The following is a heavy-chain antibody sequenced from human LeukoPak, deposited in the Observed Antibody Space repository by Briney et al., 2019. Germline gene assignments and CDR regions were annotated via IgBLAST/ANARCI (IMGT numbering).Heavy chain of an antibody. CDR1: GGSISSYY. Sequence: SETLSLTCTVSGGSISSYYWSWIRRPPGKGLEWIGYIYYSGSTNYNPSLKSRVTISVDTSKNQFSLKLSSVTAADTAVYYCARGGDYYDSSGYEFAFDYWGQGTLVTVSS. D-gene: IGHD3-22*01. CDR2: IYYSGST. CDR3: ARGGDYYDSSGYEFAFDY. J-gene: IGHJ4*02. V-gene: IGHV4-59*01.